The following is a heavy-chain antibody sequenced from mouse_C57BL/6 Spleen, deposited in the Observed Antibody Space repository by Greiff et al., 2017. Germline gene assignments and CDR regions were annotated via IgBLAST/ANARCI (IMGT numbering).Heavy chain of an antibody. CDR1: GYSITSGYY. CDR3: AKEGGLDD. Sequence: EVQLQESGPGLVKPSQSLSLTCSVTGYSITSGYYWYLLRQSPGNQLELMGFRSYDGSNNYNPTLKNRITITSDTSKNKLCLKLNAVTTDDTAIYYCAKEGGLDDWGQGTSLTVSS. V-gene: IGHV3-6*01. J-gene: IGHJ2*02. CDR2: RSYDGSN.